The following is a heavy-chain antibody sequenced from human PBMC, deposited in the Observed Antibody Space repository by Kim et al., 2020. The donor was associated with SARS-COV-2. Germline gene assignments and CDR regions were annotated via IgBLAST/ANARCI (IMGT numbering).Heavy chain of an antibody. CDR3: VKDVVGYCSSTSCLGPYYYYGMDV. Sequence: GGSLRLSCSASGFTFSSYAMHWVRQAPGKGLEYVSAISSNGGSTYYADSVKGRFTISRDNSKNTLYLQMSSLRAEDTAVYYCVKDVVGYCSSTSCLGPYYYYGMDVWGQGTTVTVSS. CDR1: GFTFSSYA. J-gene: IGHJ6*02. D-gene: IGHD2-2*01. CDR2: ISSNGGST. V-gene: IGHV3-64D*06.